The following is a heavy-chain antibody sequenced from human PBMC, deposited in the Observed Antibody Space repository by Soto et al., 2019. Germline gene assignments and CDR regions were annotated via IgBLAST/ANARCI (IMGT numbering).Heavy chain of an antibody. D-gene: IGHD6-13*01. V-gene: IGHV3-74*01. CDR3: AKDSWYFDL. CDR1: GFIFTNFW. CDR2: IDTSGSGT. J-gene: IGHJ4*02. Sequence: PGGSLTLSCEASGFIFTNFWMHWVRQVPGKGLVWVSRIDTSGSGTSYADSVKGRFTISRDNSKNTVSLQMNSLRAEDTGVYYCAKDSWYFDLWSQGSLVTVS.